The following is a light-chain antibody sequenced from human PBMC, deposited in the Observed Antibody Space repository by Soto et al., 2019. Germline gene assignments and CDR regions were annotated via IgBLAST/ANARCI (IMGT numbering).Light chain of an antibody. CDR3: NSFTTSSTLV. CDR1: SSDVGAYNY. CDR2: DVS. V-gene: IGLV2-14*03. J-gene: IGLJ2*01. Sequence: QSALTQPASVSGSPGQSITISCTGTSSDVGAYNYVSWYQHHPGKAPKLMIYDVSNRPSGVSNRFSGSKSGNTASLTISGLQAEDEADDYCNSFTTSSTLVFGGGTKLTVL.